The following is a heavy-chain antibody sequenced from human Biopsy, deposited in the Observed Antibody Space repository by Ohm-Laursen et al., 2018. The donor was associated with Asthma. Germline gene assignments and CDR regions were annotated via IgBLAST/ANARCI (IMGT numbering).Heavy chain of an antibody. Sequence: SLRLSCAASGFTFSGSAMHWVRQASGRGLEWLGRISSKTNNYATEYAASVRGRFTFSRDDSKNTAYLQMNSLKTEDTAVYYCTRPGLYCSGGTCFRYWGQETLVTVSS. J-gene: IGHJ4*02. CDR1: GFTFSGSA. D-gene: IGHD2-15*01. CDR2: ISSKTNNYAT. CDR3: TRPGLYCSGGTCFRY. V-gene: IGHV3-73*01.